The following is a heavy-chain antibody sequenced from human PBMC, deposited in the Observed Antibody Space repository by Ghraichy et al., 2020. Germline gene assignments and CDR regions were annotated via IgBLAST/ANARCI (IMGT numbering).Heavy chain of an antibody. D-gene: IGHD3-9*01. J-gene: IGHJ4*02. CDR2: IYYSGST. Sequence: SETLSLTCTVSGGSISSYYWSWIRQPPGKGLEWIGYIYYSGSTNYNPSLKSRVTISVDTSKNQFSLKLSSVTAADTAVYYCARGFYDILTGYLDGMYYFDYWGQGTLVTVSS. V-gene: IGHV4-59*01. CDR3: ARGFYDILTGYLDGMYYFDY. CDR1: GGSISSYY.